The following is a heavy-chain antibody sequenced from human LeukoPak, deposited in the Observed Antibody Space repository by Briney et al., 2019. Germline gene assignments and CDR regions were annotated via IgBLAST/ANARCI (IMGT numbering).Heavy chain of an antibody. D-gene: IGHD3-3*01. CDR3: ARGSAYYDFWSAPPAVGYLDY. Sequence: ASVKVSCKASGYTFTGYYMHWVRQAPGQGLEWMGWINPNSGGTNYAQKFQGRVTMTRDTSISTAYMELSRLRSDDTAVYYCARGSAYYDFWSAPPAVGYLDYWGQGTLVTVSS. CDR1: GYTFTGYY. V-gene: IGHV1-2*02. J-gene: IGHJ4*02. CDR2: INPNSGGT.